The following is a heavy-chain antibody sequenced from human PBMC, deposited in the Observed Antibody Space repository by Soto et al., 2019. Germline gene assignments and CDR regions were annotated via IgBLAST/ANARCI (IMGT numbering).Heavy chain of an antibody. CDR3: ARHYRTTVTTMDNWFDP. D-gene: IGHD4-17*01. Sequence: AETLSLTCTVSGVSISSYYCSSIRQPPGKGLEWMRYIYYSGSTNYNPALKSRVTISVDTSKNQFSLKLSSVTAADTAVYYCARHYRTTVTTMDNWFDPWGQGTLVTAPQ. J-gene: IGHJ5*02. CDR2: IYYSGST. V-gene: IGHV4-59*08. CDR1: GVSISSYY.